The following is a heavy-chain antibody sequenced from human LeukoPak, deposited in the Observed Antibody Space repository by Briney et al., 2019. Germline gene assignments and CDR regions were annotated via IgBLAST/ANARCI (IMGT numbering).Heavy chain of an antibody. CDR2: INSRGTYI. CDR3: ARVGYNWNDVYFFDY. CDR1: GFSFSSYS. D-gene: IGHD1-1*01. V-gene: IGHV3-21*01. Sequence: GGSLRLSCAASGFSFSSYSMNWVRQAPGKGLEWVSSINSRGTYIYYADSLKGRFTISRDNAENSLHLQMNSLRAEDTAVYYCARVGYNWNDVYFFDYWGQGTLVTVSS. J-gene: IGHJ4*02.